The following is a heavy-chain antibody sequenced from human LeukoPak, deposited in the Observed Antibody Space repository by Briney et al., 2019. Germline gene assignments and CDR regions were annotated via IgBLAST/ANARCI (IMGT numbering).Heavy chain of an antibody. CDR1: GASNSSGRSY. D-gene: IGHD5-18*01. CDR2: IYTTGTT. Sequence: SETLSLTCTVSGASNSSGRSYWSWIRQPAGKGLEWIGHIYTTGTTNYNPSLKSRVTITLDTSKSQFSLKLSSVTTADTAVYYCVRDRGDTAMAPTGYYYYFYYMDVWGKGTTVTISS. J-gene: IGHJ6*03. V-gene: IGHV4-61*09. CDR3: VRDRGDTAMAPTGYYYYFYYMDV.